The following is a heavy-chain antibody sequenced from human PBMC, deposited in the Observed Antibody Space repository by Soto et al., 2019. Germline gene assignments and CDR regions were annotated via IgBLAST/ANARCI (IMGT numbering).Heavy chain of an antibody. V-gene: IGHV3-30*18. CDR3: AKGTDFWSGYIV. CDR1: GFTFSSYG. CDR2: ISYDGSNK. J-gene: IGHJ4*02. Sequence: ESGGGVVQPGRSLRLSCAASGFTFSSYGMHWVRQAPGKGLEWVAVISYDGSNKYYADSVKGRFTITRDNSKNTLYLQMNSLRAEDTAVYYCAKGTDFWSGYIVWGQGTLVTVTS. D-gene: IGHD3-3*01.